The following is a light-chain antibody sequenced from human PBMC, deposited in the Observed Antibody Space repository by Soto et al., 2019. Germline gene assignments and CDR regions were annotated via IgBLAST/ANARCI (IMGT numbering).Light chain of an antibody. J-gene: IGKJ3*01. V-gene: IGKV3-20*01. Sequence: EIVLTQSPGTLSLSPGERGTLSCRASQSVSSSNLAWYQQKPGQAPRLLIYGASNRATGIPDRFSGSGSGTDFTLTISRLEPEDFAVYSCQQYGGSPLFTFGPGTKVDIK. CDR1: QSVSSSN. CDR3: QQYGGSPLFT. CDR2: GAS.